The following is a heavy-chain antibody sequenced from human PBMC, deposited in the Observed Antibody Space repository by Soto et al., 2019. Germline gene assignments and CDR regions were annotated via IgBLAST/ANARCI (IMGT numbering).Heavy chain of an antibody. CDR3: ARDLAYYDILTGYAPYSYYDMDV. J-gene: IGHJ6*02. CDR1: GFTFSSYG. CDR2: IWCDGSNK. V-gene: IGHV3-33*01. Sequence: AGGSLRLSCAASGFTFSSYGMHWVRQAPGKGLEWVVVIWCDGSNKYYADSVKGRFTISRDNSKNTLYLQMNSLRAEDTAVYYCARDLAYYDILTGYAPYSYYDMDVWGQGTTVTVSS. D-gene: IGHD3-9*01.